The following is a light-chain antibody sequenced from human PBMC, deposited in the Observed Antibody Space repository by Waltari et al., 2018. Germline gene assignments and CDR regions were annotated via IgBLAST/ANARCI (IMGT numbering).Light chain of an antibody. V-gene: IGKV3-20*01. J-gene: IGKJ1*01. Sequence: IVLIQSPGTLSLSPGESATLSCRASPNVGRSLVWYQQKPGQAPRLHLYDTSTRSTGIPDRFSGSGSGTDFSLTIARLEPEDVAVYYCQHNVRLPVTFGQGTKVEI. CDR3: QHNVRLPVT. CDR1: PNVGRS. CDR2: DTS.